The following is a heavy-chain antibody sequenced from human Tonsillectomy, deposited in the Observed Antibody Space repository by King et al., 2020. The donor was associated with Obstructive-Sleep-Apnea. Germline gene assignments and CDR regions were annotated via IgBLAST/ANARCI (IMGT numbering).Heavy chain of an antibody. CDR2: MFLNDEK. CDR1: GLSPSNARVG. D-gene: IGHD3-10*01. V-gene: IGHV2-26*01. CDR3: ARIWFGDYIHGMDV. J-gene: IGHJ6*02. Sequence: TLKESGPVLVKPTETLTLTCTVSGLSPSNARVGVGWIRQPPGKALDWLAHMFLNDEKGYSTSLKRRLTSSKDTSKSQVVLTMTNMDPVDTATYYCARIWFGDYIHGMDVWGQGTTVTVSS.